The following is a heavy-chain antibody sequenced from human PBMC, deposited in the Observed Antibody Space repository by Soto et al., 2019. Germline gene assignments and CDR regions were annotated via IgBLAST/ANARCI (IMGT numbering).Heavy chain of an antibody. J-gene: IGHJ5*02. Sequence: GASVKVSCKASGYTFTSYGISWVRQAPGQGLEWMGWISAYNGNTNYAQKLQGRVTMTTDTSTSTAYMELRSLRSDDTAVYYCAIDKVGRSNSRAYWLEPWGQGTQVSVTS. CDR3: AIDKVGRSNSRAYWLEP. D-gene: IGHD3-22*01. CDR1: GYTFTSYG. V-gene: IGHV1-18*01. CDR2: ISAYNGNT.